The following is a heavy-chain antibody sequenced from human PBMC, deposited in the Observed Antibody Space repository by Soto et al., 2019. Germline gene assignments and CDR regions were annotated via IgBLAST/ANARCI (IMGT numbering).Heavy chain of an antibody. CDR1: GDSVSSNSAA. CDR3: ARPPVRGAGDAMDV. D-gene: IGHD3-10*02. Sequence: SQTLSLTCAITGDSVSSNSAAWIWIRQSPSRGLEWLGRTYYRSKWFNDYALSVKSRITIKPDTAKNLFSLHLNSVTPDDTAVYYRARPPVRGAGDAMDVCGQATTVTV. J-gene: IGHJ6*02. V-gene: IGHV6-1*01. CDR2: TYYRSKWFN.